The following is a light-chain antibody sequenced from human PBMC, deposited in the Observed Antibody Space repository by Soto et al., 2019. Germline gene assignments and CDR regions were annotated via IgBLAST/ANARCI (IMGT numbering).Light chain of an antibody. CDR2: DDD. J-gene: IGLJ1*01. CDR1: SSNIGGNS. CDR3: GSWENSLTVYV. Sequence: QSVMTQPPSVSAAPGQRVTISCSGSSSNIGGNSVSWYQQLPGTAPKLLIYDDDKRPSGIPDRFSGSKSGTSATLGITGFQTGDEADYYCGSWENSLTVYVFGSGTKLTVL. V-gene: IGLV1-51*01.